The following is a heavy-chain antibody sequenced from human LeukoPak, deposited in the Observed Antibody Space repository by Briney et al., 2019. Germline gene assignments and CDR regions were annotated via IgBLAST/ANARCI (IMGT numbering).Heavy chain of an antibody. V-gene: IGHV3-30*03. CDR2: LSHGGSNK. D-gene: IGHD2-21*01. CDR3: ARDVGGAFAFDI. J-gene: IGHJ3*02. Sequence: GGSLSLSRAASGLNFSRYDIHGVRQPPAKGLVGVAVLSHGGSNKLYPPSVKGRFTISRDNSKNTLYLQMNSLRAEDTAVYYCARDVGGAFAFDIWGQGTMVTVSS. CDR1: GLNFSRYD.